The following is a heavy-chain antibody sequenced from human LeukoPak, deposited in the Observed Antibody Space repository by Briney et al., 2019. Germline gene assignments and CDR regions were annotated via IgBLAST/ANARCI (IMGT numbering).Heavy chain of an antibody. J-gene: IGHJ4*02. CDR1: GGSFSGYY. D-gene: IGHD6-19*01. CDR2: INHSGST. CDR3: AGVGQGSGWYFDY. Sequence: PSETLSLTCAVYGGSFSGYYWSWIRQPPGKGLEWIGEINHSGSTNYNPSLKSRLTMSVDTSKNQFSLKLSSVTAADTAVYYCAGVGQGSGWYFDYWGQGTLVTVSS. V-gene: IGHV4-34*01.